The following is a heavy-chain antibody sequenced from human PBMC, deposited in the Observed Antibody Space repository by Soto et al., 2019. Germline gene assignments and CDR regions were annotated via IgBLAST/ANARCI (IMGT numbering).Heavy chain of an antibody. CDR2: FDPDEAET. D-gene: IGHD4-17*01. V-gene: IGHV1-24*01. Sequence: QVQLVQSGAEVKKPAASVKVSCKVSGYTPNEVAMHWVRQAPGKGLEWLGGFDPDEAETIYAQHFQGRVTMTEDTSTDTVYMELSSLRSEDTALYFCTTYHGDYNFDHWGQGTLVTVSS. CDR1: GYTPNEVA. J-gene: IGHJ5*02. CDR3: TTYHGDYNFDH.